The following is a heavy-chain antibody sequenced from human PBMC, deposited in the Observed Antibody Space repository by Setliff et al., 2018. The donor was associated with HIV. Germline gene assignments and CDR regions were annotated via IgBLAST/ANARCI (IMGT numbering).Heavy chain of an antibody. V-gene: IGHV1-18*01. CDR1: GGTFRTYG. D-gene: IGHD3-22*01. Sequence: ASVKVSCKASGGTFRTYGVSWVRLAPGQGLEWMGWIDSFKGNTKYAQKFQGRVTMITDTSTNTAYMELKSLRSDDTAVYYCARYRDSSDPGFYYMDVWGKGTTVTVSS. J-gene: IGHJ6*03. CDR3: ARYRDSSDPGFYYMDV. CDR2: IDSFKGNT.